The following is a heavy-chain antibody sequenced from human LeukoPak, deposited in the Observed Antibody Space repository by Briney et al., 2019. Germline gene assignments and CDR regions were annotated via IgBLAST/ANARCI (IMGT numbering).Heavy chain of an antibody. CDR3: AGGLDDFWSGLIHY. CDR2: ISSSSYI. J-gene: IGHJ4*02. V-gene: IGHV3-21*01. D-gene: IGHD3-3*01. Sequence: GGSLRLSCAASGFSLSTYSMNWVRQAPGKGLEWVSFISSSSYIYYADSVKGRFTISRDNAKNSLYLQMNSLRAEDTAVYYCAGGLDDFWSGLIHYWGQGTLVTVSS. CDR1: GFSLSTYS.